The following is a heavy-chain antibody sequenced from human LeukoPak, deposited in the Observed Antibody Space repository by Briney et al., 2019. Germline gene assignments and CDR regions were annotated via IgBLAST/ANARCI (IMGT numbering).Heavy chain of an antibody. CDR1: GFTFSSYA. Sequence: HPGGSLRPSCAASGFTFSSYAMHWVRQAPGKGLEYVSAISSNGGSTYYANSVKGRFTISRDNSKNTLYLQMGSLRAEDMAVYYCARDLGHYYYYAMDVWGQGTTVTVSS. V-gene: IGHV3-64*01. CDR2: ISSNGGST. J-gene: IGHJ6*02. D-gene: IGHD7-27*01. CDR3: ARDLGHYYYYAMDV.